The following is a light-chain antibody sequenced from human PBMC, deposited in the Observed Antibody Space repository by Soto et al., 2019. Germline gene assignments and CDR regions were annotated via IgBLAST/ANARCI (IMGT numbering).Light chain of an antibody. J-gene: IGLJ2*01. Sequence: SALTQPASVSGSPGQSITISCTGTSSDVGGYNYVSWYQQHPGKAPKLMIYDVSNRPSGVSNRFSGSKSGNTASLTISGLQAEDEAYYYCSSYTSSSVVFGGGTKVTVL. CDR3: SSYTSSSVV. CDR1: SSDVGGYNY. V-gene: IGLV2-14*01. CDR2: DVS.